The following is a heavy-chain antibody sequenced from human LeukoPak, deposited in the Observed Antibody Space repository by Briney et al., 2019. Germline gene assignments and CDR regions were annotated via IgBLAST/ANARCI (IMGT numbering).Heavy chain of an antibody. Sequence: SQTLSLTCAISGDSVSTNNAGWNWIRQSPSRGLEWLGRTYYSSNWYKDYAVSVISRITINPDTSKNQFSLQLNSVTPEDTAVYYCSRGWLQQGFDYWGQGTLVTVPS. D-gene: IGHD5-24*01. CDR1: GDSVSTNNAG. V-gene: IGHV6-1*01. CDR2: TYYSSNWYK. J-gene: IGHJ4*02. CDR3: SRGWLQQGFDY.